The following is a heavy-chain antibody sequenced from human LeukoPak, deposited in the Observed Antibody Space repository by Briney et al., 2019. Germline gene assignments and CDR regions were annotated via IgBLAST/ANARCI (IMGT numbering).Heavy chain of an antibody. Sequence: PSQTLSLTCTVSGGSLSSGGYYWSWIRQHPGKGLEWIGYIYYSGSTYYNPSLKSRVTISVDTSKNQFSLKLSSVTAADTAVYYCAREHKYCSGGSCYGGRVWFDPWGQGTLVTVSS. CDR3: AREHKYCSGGSCYGGRVWFDP. CDR1: GGSLSSGGYY. V-gene: IGHV4-31*03. J-gene: IGHJ5*02. CDR2: IYYSGST. D-gene: IGHD2-15*01.